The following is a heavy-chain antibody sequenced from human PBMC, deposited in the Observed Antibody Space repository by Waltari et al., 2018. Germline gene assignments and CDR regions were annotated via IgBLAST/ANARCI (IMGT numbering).Heavy chain of an antibody. CDR2: ISTYASDT. CDR3: ARVSRRTYRSPVPGRHYYYGMDV. D-gene: IGHD1-1*01. J-gene: IGHJ6*02. Sequence: EEQLVESGGGLVQPGDSLRLSCAASGFTFSSFWMNWVRQAPGKGPLGVSRISTYASDTTYADSVKGRFTISRDNARNTLYLQMNRLRAEDTAVYFCARVSRRTYRSPVPGRHYYYGMDVWGQGTTVTVSS. V-gene: IGHV3-74*03. CDR1: GFTFSSFW.